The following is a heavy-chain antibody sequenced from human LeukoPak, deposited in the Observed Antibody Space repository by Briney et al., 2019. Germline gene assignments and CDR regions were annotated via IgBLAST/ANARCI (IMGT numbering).Heavy chain of an antibody. CDR3: ARDSAAGPAGL. D-gene: IGHD6-13*01. V-gene: IGHV4-39*07. J-gene: IGHJ4*01. CDR2: IFYSGNT. CDR1: GDSTSSSSYY. Sequence: SETLSLTCIVSGDSTSSSSYYWAWIRQPPGKGLEWIGSIFYSGNTYYNPSLKSRVTISVDTSKNQFSLNMNSVTAADTAVYYCARDSAAGPAGLWGHGTLVTVSS.